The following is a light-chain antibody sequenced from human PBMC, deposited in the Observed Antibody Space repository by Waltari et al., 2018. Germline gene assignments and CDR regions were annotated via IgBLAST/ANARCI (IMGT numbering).Light chain of an antibody. J-gene: IGKJ1*01. Sequence: DIVTTQSPATLSVSPGERATLSCRTSQSVNSNLAWYQQKPGQAPWLLVFGASTRATGIPARFTGSGSGTEFTLTISSLQSEDFAIYYCPQYSTWPPWTFGQGTKVDIK. V-gene: IGKV3-15*01. CDR2: GAS. CDR1: QSVNSN. CDR3: PQYSTWPPWT.